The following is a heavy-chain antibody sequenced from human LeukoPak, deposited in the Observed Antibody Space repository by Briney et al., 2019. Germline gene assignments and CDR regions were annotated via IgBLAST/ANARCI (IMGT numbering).Heavy chain of an antibody. D-gene: IGHD5-18*01. CDR3: AREMDTAMALDY. Sequence: GASVTVSFKASGYTFTSYYMHWVRQAPGQGREWMGIINPSGGSTSYAQKFQGRVTMTRDTSTSTVYMELSSLRSEDTAVYYCAREMDTAMALDYWGQGTLVTVSS. CDR1: GYTFTSYY. V-gene: IGHV1-46*01. J-gene: IGHJ4*02. CDR2: INPSGGST.